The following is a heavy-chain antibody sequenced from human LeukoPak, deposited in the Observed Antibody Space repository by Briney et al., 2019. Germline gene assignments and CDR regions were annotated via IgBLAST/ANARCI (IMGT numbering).Heavy chain of an antibody. CDR3: ARPWNQHWYADAFDI. J-gene: IGHJ3*02. CDR1: GGSISSSTYY. Sequence: SETLSLTCTVSGGSISSSTYYWGWIRQPPGKGLEWIGSIYYSGSTFYNPSLKSRVTISVDTSKDQFSLNLSSVTAADTAVYYCARPWNQHWYADAFDIWGQGTVVTVSS. V-gene: IGHV4-39*01. CDR2: IYYSGST. D-gene: IGHD6-13*01.